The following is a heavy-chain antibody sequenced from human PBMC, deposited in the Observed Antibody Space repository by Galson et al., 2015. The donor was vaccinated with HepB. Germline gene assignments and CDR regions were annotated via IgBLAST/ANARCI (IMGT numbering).Heavy chain of an antibody. V-gene: IGHV1-69*04. CDR1: GGTFSSYT. Sequence: SVKVSCKASGGTFSSYTISWVRQAPGQGLEWMGRIIPILGIANYAQKFQGRVTITADKSTSTAYMELSSLRSEDTAVYYCARDFGVVGATGAFDIWGQGTMVTVSS. D-gene: IGHD1-26*01. CDR2: IIPILGIA. J-gene: IGHJ3*02. CDR3: ARDFGVVGATGAFDI.